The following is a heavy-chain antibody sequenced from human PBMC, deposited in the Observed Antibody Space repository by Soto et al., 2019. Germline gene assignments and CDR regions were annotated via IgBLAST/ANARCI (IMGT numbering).Heavy chain of an antibody. CDR2: INHSGST. V-gene: IGHV4-31*03. D-gene: IGHD3-16*01. CDR3: ARGGGARPNWFDP. CDR1: GGSISSGGYY. J-gene: IGHJ5*02. Sequence: SETLSLTCTVSGGSISSGGYYWSWIRQHPGKGLEWIGEINHSGSTNYNPSLKSRVTISVDTSKNQFSLKLSSVTAADTAVYYCARGGGARPNWFDPWGQGTLVTVSS.